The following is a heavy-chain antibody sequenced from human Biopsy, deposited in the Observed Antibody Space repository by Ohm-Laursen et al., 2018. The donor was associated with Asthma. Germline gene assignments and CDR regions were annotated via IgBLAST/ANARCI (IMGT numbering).Heavy chain of an antibody. D-gene: IGHD3-22*01. CDR1: YGSIISGGYY. CDR3: ARAQDYYDSRGYYRGFDY. J-gene: IGHJ4*02. Sequence: TLSLTWAVSYGSIISGGYYWTWIRQHPGKGLEWIGFIYYSGSTYYNPSLKSRVSISIDTSKNQFSLKLSSVTAADTAVYYCARAQDYYDSRGYYRGFDYWGQGTLVTVSS. V-gene: IGHV4-31*11. CDR2: IYYSGST.